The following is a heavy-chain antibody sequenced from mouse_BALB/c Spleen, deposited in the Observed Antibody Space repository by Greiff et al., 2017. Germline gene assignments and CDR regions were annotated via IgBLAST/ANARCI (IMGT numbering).Heavy chain of an antibody. CDR1: GDSITSGY. Sequence: EVKLMESGPSLVKPSQTLSLTCSVTGDSITSGYWNWIRKFPGNKLEYMGYISYSGSTYYNPSLKSRISITRDTSKNQYYLQLNSVTTEDTATYYCGGNYGSSLWFAYWGQGTLVTVSA. CDR3: GGNYGSSLWFAY. D-gene: IGHD1-1*01. V-gene: IGHV3-8*02. CDR2: ISYSGST. J-gene: IGHJ3*01.